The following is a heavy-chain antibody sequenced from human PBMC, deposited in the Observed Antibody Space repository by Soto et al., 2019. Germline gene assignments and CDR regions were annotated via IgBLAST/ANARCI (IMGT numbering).Heavy chain of an antibody. Sequence: QVQLVESGGGVVQPGRSLRLSCAASGFTFSSYGMHWVRQAPGKGLEWVAGIWYDESNKYYADSVKGRFTISRDNSKNTLFLQMNSLRAEDTAVYYCARDRGYGSGSYNYYYYYMDVWGKGTTVTVSS. CDR1: GFTFSSYG. CDR3: ARDRGYGSGSYNYYYYYMDV. J-gene: IGHJ6*03. V-gene: IGHV3-33*01. CDR2: IWYDESNK. D-gene: IGHD3-10*01.